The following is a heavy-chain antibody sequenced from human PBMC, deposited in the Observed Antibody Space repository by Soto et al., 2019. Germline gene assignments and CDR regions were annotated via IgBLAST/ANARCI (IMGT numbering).Heavy chain of an antibody. CDR3: AKVLEKLIRGGPSDYFYYYGMDV. Sequence: GGSLRLSCAASGFTFSSYGMHWVRQAPGKGLEWVAVISYDGSNKYYADSVKGRFTISRDNSKNTLYLQMNSLRAEDTAVYYCAKVLEKLIRGGPSDYFYYYGMDVWGQGTTVTVSS. V-gene: IGHV3-30*18. CDR2: ISYDGSNK. D-gene: IGHD3-10*01. CDR1: GFTFSSYG. J-gene: IGHJ6*02.